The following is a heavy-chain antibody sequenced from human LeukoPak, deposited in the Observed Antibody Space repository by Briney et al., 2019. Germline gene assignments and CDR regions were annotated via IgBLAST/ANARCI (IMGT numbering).Heavy chain of an antibody. V-gene: IGHV3-7*05. J-gene: IGHJ4*02. Sequence: GGSLRLSCATSGFTFRNYWMRWVRQAPGKGLEWVADIKQDGSEKYYVDSVKGRFTISRDNAKNSLYLQMNSLRAEGTAVDYCARDSSPGYYDYVWGTYPRYWGQGTLVTVSS. D-gene: IGHD3-16*02. CDR2: IKQDGSEK. CDR3: ARDSSPGYYDYVWGTYPRY. CDR1: GFTFRNYW.